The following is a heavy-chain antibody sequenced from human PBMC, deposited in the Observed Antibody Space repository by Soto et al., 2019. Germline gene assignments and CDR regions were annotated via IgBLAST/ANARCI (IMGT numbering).Heavy chain of an antibody. D-gene: IGHD4-17*01. CDR3: VKANTLTTSYFDH. Sequence: EVQLVESGGGLVQPGRSLRLSCAASGFTFDDYAMHWVRQAPGKGLEWVSGIYWSSGTIEYADFVKGRFTISRDNAKNYLYLQMNSLRPEDTAVYYCVKANTLTTSYFDHWGQGTPVTVSS. CDR1: GFTFDDYA. J-gene: IGHJ4*02. V-gene: IGHV3-9*01. CDR2: IYWSSGTI.